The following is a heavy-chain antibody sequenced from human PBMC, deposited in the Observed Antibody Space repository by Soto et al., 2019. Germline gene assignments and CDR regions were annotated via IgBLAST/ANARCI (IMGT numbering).Heavy chain of an antibody. CDR1: GGSISSNY. V-gene: IGHV4-59*01. D-gene: IGHD6-13*01. CDR3: ARYRREAVAGYTLDN. Sequence: SEPLSLTCTVSGGSISSNYWTWIRRPPGKGLEWIGYVYNSGSTNYNPSLKSRVTVSEDTSKSQFSLKVNSMTAADTAVYYCARYRREAVAGYTLDNWGQGILVTVSS. CDR2: VYNSGST. J-gene: IGHJ4*02.